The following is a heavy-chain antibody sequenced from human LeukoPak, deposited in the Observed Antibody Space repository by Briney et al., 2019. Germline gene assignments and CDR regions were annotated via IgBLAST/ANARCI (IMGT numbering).Heavy chain of an antibody. D-gene: IGHD3-10*01. CDR3: ARDRVWFGELLPYFDY. J-gene: IGHJ4*02. CDR1: GFTFSSYW. Sequence: GGSLRLSCAASGFTFSSYWMSWVRQAPGKGLEWVANIKQDGSEKYYVDSVKGRFTISRDNAKNSLYLQMNSLRAEDTAVYYCARDRVWFGELLPYFDYWGQGTLVTVPS. CDR2: IKQDGSEK. V-gene: IGHV3-7*03.